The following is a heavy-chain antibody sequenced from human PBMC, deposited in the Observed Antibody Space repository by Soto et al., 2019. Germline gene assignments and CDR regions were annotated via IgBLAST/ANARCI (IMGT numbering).Heavy chain of an antibody. Sequence: GVLVKVARKTAGYAFSGYETGWVRQAPGKGLEWMGWISPKNGNTNYAQKFQGRVTMTTDISTNTAYMELRSLRSDATAVYYCAREDRYYGMDVRGQGTTVTVSS. CDR3: AREDRYYGMDV. J-gene: IGHJ6*02. D-gene: IGHD2-15*01. CDR1: GYAFSGYE. CDR2: ISPKNGNT. V-gene: IGHV1-18*01.